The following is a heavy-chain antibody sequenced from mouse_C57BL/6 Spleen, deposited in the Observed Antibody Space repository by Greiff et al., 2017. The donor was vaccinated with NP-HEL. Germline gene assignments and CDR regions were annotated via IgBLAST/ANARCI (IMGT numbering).Heavy chain of an antibody. CDR1: GFTFSSYG. CDR3: ARDSNYEGNAMDY. J-gene: IGHJ4*01. V-gene: IGHV5-6*01. CDR2: ISSGGSYT. D-gene: IGHD2-5*01. Sequence: EVQRVESGGDLVKPGGSLKLSCAASGFTFSSYGMSWVRQTPDKRLEWVATISSGGSYTYYPDSVKGRFTISRDNAKNTLYLQMSSLKSEDTAIYYCARDSNYEGNAMDYWGQGTSVTVSS.